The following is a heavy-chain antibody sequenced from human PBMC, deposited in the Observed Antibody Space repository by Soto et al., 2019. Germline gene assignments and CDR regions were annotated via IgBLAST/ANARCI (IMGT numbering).Heavy chain of an antibody. CDR3: ARDXARSGPRSEYSSSPGND. J-gene: IGHJ4*02. CDR2: IIPIFGTA. V-gene: IGHV1-69*06. Sequence: SVKVSCKASGGTFSSYAISWVRQAPGQGLEWMGGIIPIFGTANYAQKFQGRVTITADKSTSTAYMELSSLRSEDTAVYYCARDXARSGPRSEYSSSPGNDWGQGTLVTVSS. D-gene: IGHD6-6*01. CDR1: GGTFSSYA.